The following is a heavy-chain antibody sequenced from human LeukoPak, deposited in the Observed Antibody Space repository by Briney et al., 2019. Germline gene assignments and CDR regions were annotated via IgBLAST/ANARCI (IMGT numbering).Heavy chain of an antibody. CDR3: ARDVRRDGYNLFDY. CDR1: GYTFTDYY. Sequence: ASVKVSCKASGYTFTDYYIHWVRQAPGQGLEWMGWINSNSGNTEYAGAFQGRVTMTGDTSISTAYMELSRVTSDDTALYYCARDVRRDGYNLFDYWGQGTLVTVSS. V-gene: IGHV1-2*02. D-gene: IGHD5-24*01. CDR2: INSNSGNT. J-gene: IGHJ4*02.